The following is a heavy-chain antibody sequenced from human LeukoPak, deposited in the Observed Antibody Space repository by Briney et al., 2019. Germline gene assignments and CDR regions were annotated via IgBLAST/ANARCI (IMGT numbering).Heavy chain of an antibody. CDR2: INHSGST. CDR3: ARRSTVTTPVTLNSWTRPKQAVQRRVRVWFDP. CDR1: GGSFSGYY. Sequence: SETLSLTCAVYGGSFSGYYWSWIRQPPGKGLEWIGEINHSGSTNYNPSLKSRVTISVDTSKNQFSLKLSSVTAADTAVYYCARRSTVTTPVTLNSWTRPKQAVQRRVRVWFDPWGQGTLVTVSS. D-gene: IGHD4-17*01. V-gene: IGHV4-34*01. J-gene: IGHJ5*02.